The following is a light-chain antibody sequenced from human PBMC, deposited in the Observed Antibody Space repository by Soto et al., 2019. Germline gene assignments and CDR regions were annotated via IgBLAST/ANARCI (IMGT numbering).Light chain of an antibody. CDR2: EVS. J-gene: IGLJ1*01. CDR1: SSDVGGYYY. Sequence: QSALTQPPSASGSPGQSVTISCTGTSSDVGGYYYVSWYQQHPGKATKLMIYEVSKRPSGVPDSFSGSKSGNTASLAVSGLQAEDEADYYCSSYAGSNNFVFGTGTKVTVL. CDR3: SSYAGSNNFV. V-gene: IGLV2-8*01.